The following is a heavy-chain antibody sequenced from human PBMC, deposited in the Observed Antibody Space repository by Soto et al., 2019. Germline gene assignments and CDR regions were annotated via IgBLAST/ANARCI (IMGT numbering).Heavy chain of an antibody. CDR3: ARGRYGDY. J-gene: IGHJ4*02. V-gene: IGHV1-18*01. CDR1: GYTFTSYG. D-gene: IGHD1-1*01. Sequence: QVHLVQSGAEVKKPGASVKVSCKASGYTFTSYGITWVRQAPGQGLEWMGWISAHNGNTDYAQKLQGRVIVTRDTSSSTAYMELRSLRSDDAAVYYCARGRYGDYWGQGALVTVSS. CDR2: ISAHNGNT.